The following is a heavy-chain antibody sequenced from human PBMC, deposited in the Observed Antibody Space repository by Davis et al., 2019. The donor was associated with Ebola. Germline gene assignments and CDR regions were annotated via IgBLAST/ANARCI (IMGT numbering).Heavy chain of an antibody. V-gene: IGHV4-34*01. D-gene: IGHD2-21*02. CDR1: GDSFSGYF. J-gene: IGHJ5*02. CDR2: ISHGGVT. Sequence: SETLSLTCALYGDSFSGYFWSWARQPTGKGMEWIGQISHGGVTDYKSSLESRVTISMDTSKNQFYLRLDSFTTADTAVYYCARTAMTSVSELGLGYNYFAPWGQGTLVTVSS. CDR3: ARTAMTSVSELGLGYNYFAP.